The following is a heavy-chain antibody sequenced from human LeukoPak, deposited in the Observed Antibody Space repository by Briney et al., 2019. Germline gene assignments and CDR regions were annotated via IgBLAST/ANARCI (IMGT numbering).Heavy chain of an antibody. CDR2: IYHSGST. V-gene: IGHV4-38-2*02. Sequence: SETLSLTCTVSGYSISSGYYWGWIRQPPGKGLEWIGSIYHSGSTYYNPSLKSRVTISVDTSKNQFSLKLSSVTAADTAVYYCARRRNPGLSNWFDPWGQGTLVTVSS. D-gene: IGHD2/OR15-2a*01. J-gene: IGHJ5*02. CDR3: ARRRNPGLSNWFDP. CDR1: GYSISSGYY.